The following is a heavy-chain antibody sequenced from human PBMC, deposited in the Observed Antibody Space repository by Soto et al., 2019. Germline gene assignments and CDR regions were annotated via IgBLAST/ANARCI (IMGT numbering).Heavy chain of an antibody. D-gene: IGHD3-10*01. Sequence: SVQVSCKAAGGTFSSYTISWVRQAPGQGLEWMGRVIPILGIANYAQKFQGRGTITADKTTSTAYMELSSLRADDTPVYYFPRVGVLRFDGSGSYAFDIWGQGTMVTVPS. CDR1: GGTFSSYT. CDR3: PRVGVLRFDGSGSYAFDI. CDR2: VIPILGIA. V-gene: IGHV1-69*02. J-gene: IGHJ3*02.